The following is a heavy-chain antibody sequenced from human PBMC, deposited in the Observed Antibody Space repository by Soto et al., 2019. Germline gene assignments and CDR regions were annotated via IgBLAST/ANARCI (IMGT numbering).Heavy chain of an antibody. CDR2: INPNSGGT. CDR3: ARGAYYDIWSIAAYYYGMDV. J-gene: IGHJ6*02. Sequence: SVKVSFRASRYTFIRYYMHWVRQAPGQGLEWMGWINPNSGGTNYAQKFQGRVTMTRDTSISTAYMELSRLRSDDTAVYYCARGAYYDIWSIAAYYYGMDVWGQGTTVTVSS. V-gene: IGHV1-2*02. CDR1: RYTFIRYY. D-gene: IGHD3-3*01.